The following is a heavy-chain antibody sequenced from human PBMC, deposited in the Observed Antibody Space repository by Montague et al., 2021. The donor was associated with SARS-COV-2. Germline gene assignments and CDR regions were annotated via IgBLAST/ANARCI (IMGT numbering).Heavy chain of an antibody. D-gene: IGHD7-27*01. Sequence: TLSLTCTVSGGSISGDNYYWTWIRQHPGKGLEWIAYIYYTGSTYYNPSLQSRLRTSLDTSKNQFSLTLTSVTAADTAIYYCARNRGWGSRGAGDMDLWGRGTMVTVSS. J-gene: IGHJ2*01. CDR1: GGSISGDNYY. V-gene: IGHV4-31*03. CDR2: IYYTGST. CDR3: ARNRGWGSRGAGDMDL.